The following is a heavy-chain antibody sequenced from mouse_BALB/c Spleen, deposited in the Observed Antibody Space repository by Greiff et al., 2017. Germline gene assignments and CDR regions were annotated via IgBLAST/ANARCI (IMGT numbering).Heavy chain of an antibody. J-gene: IGHJ3*01. D-gene: IGHD3-2*01. Sequence: QVQLQQSGPGLVAPSQSLSITCTVSGFSLTSYGVHWVRQPPGKGLEWLGVIWAGGSTNYNSALMSRLSISKDNSKSQVFLKMNSLQTDDTAMYYCASQTARAFSWFAYWGQGTLVTVSA. CDR1: GFSLTSYG. CDR3: ASQTARAFSWFAY. V-gene: IGHV2-9*02. CDR2: IWAGGST.